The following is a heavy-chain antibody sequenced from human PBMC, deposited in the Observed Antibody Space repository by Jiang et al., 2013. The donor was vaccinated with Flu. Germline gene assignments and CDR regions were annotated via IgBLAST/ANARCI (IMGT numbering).Heavy chain of an antibody. Sequence: SVKVSCKASGGTFSSYAISWVRQAPGQGLEWMGGIIPIFGTANYAQKFQGRVTITADESTNTAYMELSSLRSEDTAVYYCARAPYDSSYSFDYWGQGTLVTVSS. V-gene: IGHV1-69*01. CDR2: IIPIFGTA. CDR3: ARAPYDSSYSFDY. CDR1: GGTFSSYA. J-gene: IGHJ4*02. D-gene: IGHD3-22*01.